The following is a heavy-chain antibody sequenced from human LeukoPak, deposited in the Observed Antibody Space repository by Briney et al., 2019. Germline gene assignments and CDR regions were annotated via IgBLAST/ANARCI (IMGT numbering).Heavy chain of an antibody. Sequence: KASETLSLTCTVSGGSISSGDYYWSWIRQPPGKGLEWIGYIYYSGSTYYNPSLKSRVTISVDTSKNQFSLKLSSVTAADTAVYYCTRDLIMYCTNGVCGNWFDPWGQGTLVTVSS. D-gene: IGHD2-8*01. V-gene: IGHV4-30-4*08. CDR1: GGSISSGDYY. CDR2: IYYSGST. CDR3: TRDLIMYCTNGVCGNWFDP. J-gene: IGHJ5*02.